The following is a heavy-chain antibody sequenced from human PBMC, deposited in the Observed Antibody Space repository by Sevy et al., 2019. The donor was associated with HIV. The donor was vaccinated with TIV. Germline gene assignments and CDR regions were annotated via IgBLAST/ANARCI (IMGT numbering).Heavy chain of an antibody. CDR3: ATELGTYYYDSSGYYSDY. J-gene: IGHJ4*02. V-gene: IGHV3-23*01. CDR2: LGGSGGST. D-gene: IGHD3-22*01. CDR1: GFTFSSYA. Sequence: AGSLRLSCAASGFTFSSYAMSWVRQAPGKGLEWVSALGGSGGSTYYADSVKGRLTISRDNSKNTLYLQMNSLRAEDTAVYYCATELGTYYYDSSGYYSDYWGQGTLVTVSS.